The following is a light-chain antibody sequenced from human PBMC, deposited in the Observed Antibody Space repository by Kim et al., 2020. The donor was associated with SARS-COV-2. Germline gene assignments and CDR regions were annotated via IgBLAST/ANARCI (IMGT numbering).Light chain of an antibody. V-gene: IGKV3-11*01. J-gene: IGKJ4*01. Sequence: LFLGESAPLSCRASQSSSLYLAWYQQKPGQAPRPLIYDASTRATGVPARFSGSGSGTDFTLTNSSLEPEDFAVYFCQQRTNWRDTFGGGTKVDIK. CDR2: DAS. CDR1: QSSSLY. CDR3: QQRTNWRDT.